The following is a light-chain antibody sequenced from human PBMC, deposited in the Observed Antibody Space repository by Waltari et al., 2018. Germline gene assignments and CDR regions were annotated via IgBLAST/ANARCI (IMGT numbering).Light chain of an antibody. Sequence: SYELTQPPSVSVSPGQTARITCSGDALPKQYAYWYQQKPGQAPGLVVYEDSGRPAGIPGRFSGSSSGTTVTLTISGVQAEDEADYYCQSADSSGTYVVFGGGTKLTVL. J-gene: IGLJ2*01. CDR2: EDS. CDR3: QSADSSGTYVV. CDR1: ALPKQY. V-gene: IGLV3-25*03.